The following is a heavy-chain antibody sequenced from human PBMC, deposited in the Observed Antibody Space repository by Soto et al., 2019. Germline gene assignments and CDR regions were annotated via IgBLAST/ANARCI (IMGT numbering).Heavy chain of an antibody. CDR1: GGTISSSSYY. Sequence: SWSRARTCAVCGGTISSSSYYWALIRQPPGKGLEWIGSIYYSGRSYYNPSLKSRVTISVDTSKNQFSLKLSSVTAADTAVYYCARQQGLLWFGEYYHFDYWGQGTLVTVYS. V-gene: IGHV4-39*01. CDR3: ARQQGLLWFGEYYHFDY. J-gene: IGHJ4*02. CDR2: IYYSGRS. D-gene: IGHD3-10*01.